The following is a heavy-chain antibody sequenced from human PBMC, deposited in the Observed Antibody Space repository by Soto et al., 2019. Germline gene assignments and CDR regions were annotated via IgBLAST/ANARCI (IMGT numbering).Heavy chain of an antibody. CDR2: IIQDGSAR. CDR1: GLTFSNYW. CDR3: AGGNDKTWDSDY. D-gene: IGHD7-27*01. Sequence: EVQLVESGGGLVQPGGSLRLSCAASGLTFSNYWMSWVRQAPGKGLEWVATIIQDGSARYYVDSVRGRFTISRDNAKNSLYLQMNTLRGEYTAVYYCAGGNDKTWDSDYWVRGTLVTVSS. V-gene: IGHV3-7*03. J-gene: IGHJ4*02.